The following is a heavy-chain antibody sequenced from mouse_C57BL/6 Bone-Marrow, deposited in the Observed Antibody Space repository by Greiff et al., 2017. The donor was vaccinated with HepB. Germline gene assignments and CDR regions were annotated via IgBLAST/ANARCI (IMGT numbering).Heavy chain of an antibody. D-gene: IGHD1-1*01. Sequence: VQLKESGPGLVKPSQSLSITCSVTGYSITSGYYWNWIRQFPGNKLEWMGYISYDGSNNYNPSLQNRISITRDTSKNQLFLKLNSVTTEDTATYYCARAITTVVASYYARAYWVQGPSVLDSS. CDR3: ARAITTVVASYYARAY. CDR1: GYSITSGYY. CDR2: ISYDGSN. V-gene: IGHV3-6*01. J-gene: IGHJ4*01.